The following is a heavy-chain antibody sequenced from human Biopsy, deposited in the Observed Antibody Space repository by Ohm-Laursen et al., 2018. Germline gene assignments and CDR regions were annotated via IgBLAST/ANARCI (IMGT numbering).Heavy chain of an antibody. CDR3: ARGLGGYDYWYFDL. V-gene: IGHV1-69*06. Sequence: ASVKVSCKASGGMFNSYTINWLRQAPGQGLQWMGGIMSLYNTTNYAQKFWDRITVTADKSTNTVYMTLSSLTSEDTAVYFCARGLGGYDYWYFDLWGRGTLVIVPS. J-gene: IGHJ2*01. CDR2: IMSLYNTT. D-gene: IGHD5-12*01. CDR1: GGMFNSYT.